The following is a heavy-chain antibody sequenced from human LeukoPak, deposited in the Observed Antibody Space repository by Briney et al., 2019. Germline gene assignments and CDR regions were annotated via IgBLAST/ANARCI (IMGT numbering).Heavy chain of an antibody. CDR3: ARLASQRNFVVVPAATTMDV. V-gene: IGHV4-4*02. CDR2: IYHSGST. D-gene: IGHD2-2*01. Sequence: ASETLSLTCAVSGGSISSSNWWSWVRQPPGKGLEWIGEIYHSGSTNYNPSLKSRVTISVDTSKNQFSLKLSSVTAADTAVYSCARLASQRNFVVVPAATTMDVWGKGTTVTVSS. J-gene: IGHJ6*04. CDR1: GGSISSSNW.